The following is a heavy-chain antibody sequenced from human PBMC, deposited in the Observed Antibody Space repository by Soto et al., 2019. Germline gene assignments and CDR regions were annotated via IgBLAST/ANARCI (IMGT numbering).Heavy chain of an antibody. V-gene: IGHV1-46*01. CDR1: GDTFTSYY. CDR2: INPSGGST. J-gene: IGHJ4*02. D-gene: IGHD3-16*01. CDR3: ARPGDYVWGSFGLRFDY. Sequence: ASVKVSCEASGDTFTSYYMHWVRQAPRQGLEWMGIINPSGGSTSYAQKFQGRVTMTRDTSTSTVYMELSSLRSEDTAVYYCARPGDYVWGSFGLRFDYWGQGTLVTVS.